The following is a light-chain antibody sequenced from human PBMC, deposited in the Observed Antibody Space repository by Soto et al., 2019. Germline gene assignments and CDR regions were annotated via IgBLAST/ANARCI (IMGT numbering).Light chain of an antibody. CDR3: QQFGSSSWT. V-gene: IGKV3-20*01. J-gene: IGKJ1*01. CDR1: QSVSSSY. Sequence: ESVLMQSAAALSLSPGEKATLSCRASQSVSSSYLAWYQQKPGQAPRLLIYGASSRATGIPDRFSGSGSGTDFTLTVSRLEPEDFAVYYCQQFGSSSWTFGQGTKVDIK. CDR2: GAS.